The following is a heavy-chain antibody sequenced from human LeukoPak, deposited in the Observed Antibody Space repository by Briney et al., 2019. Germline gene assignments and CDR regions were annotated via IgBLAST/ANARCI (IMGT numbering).Heavy chain of an antibody. CDR1: GFTFSSFA. V-gene: IGHV3-23*01. J-gene: IGHJ4*02. CDR3: AKHRSGIAASGSNY. Sequence: GGSLRLSCAASGFTFSSFAMSWVRQAPGKGLEWVSVSLISGSGGDSGGSTYYADSVKSRFTISRDDSNNPLYLQMSSLRVEDTAVYYCAKHRSGIAASGSNYWGQGALVSVSS. D-gene: IGHD6-13*01. CDR2: ISGSGGDSGGST.